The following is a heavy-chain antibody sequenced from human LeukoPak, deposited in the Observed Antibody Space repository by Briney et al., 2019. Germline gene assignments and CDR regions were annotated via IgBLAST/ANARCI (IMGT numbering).Heavy chain of an antibody. V-gene: IGHV1-2*02. CDR2: INPNSGGT. CDR1: GYTFTSYA. J-gene: IGHJ4*02. Sequence: GASVKVSCKASGYTFTSYAMHWVRQAPGQGLEWMGWINPNSGGTNYAQKFQGRVTMTRDTSISTAYMELSRLRSDDTAVYYCASEFVGASFPFDYWGQGTLVTVSS. D-gene: IGHD1-26*01. CDR3: ASEFVGASFPFDY.